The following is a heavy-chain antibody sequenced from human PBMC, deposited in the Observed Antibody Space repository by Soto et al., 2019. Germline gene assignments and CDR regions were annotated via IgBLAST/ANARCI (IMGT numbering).Heavy chain of an antibody. J-gene: IGHJ4*02. CDR3: ARLGFPGAIYVDS. CDR1: GYNFTTFW. D-gene: IGHD3-16*01. Sequence: PGESLKISCKGSGYNFTTFWIGWVRQVHGKGLEWMGIIYPGDSETKYSPDFEGQVTISADRSTNTAYLQWRSLRASDTAMYYCARLGFPGAIYVDSWGLGTLVTVSS. CDR2: IYPGDSET. V-gene: IGHV5-51*01.